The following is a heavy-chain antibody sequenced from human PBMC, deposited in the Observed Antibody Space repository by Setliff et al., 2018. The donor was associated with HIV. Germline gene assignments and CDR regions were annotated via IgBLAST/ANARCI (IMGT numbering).Heavy chain of an antibody. CDR1: GGTFSSYA. J-gene: IGHJ4*02. D-gene: IGHD1-1*01. V-gene: IGHV1-69*05. CDR3: ARQLSNSFDY. CDR2: IIPMFGTL. Sequence: GASVKVSCKASGGTFSSYAINWVRQAPGQGLEWMGGIIPMFGTLNFAQKFPGRVTITTDESTSTAYMELNSLRSEDTAVYYCARQLSNSFDYWGQGTLVTVSS.